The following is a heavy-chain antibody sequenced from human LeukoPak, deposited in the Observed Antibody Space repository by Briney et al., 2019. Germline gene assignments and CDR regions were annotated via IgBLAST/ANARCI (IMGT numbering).Heavy chain of an antibody. CDR1: GFTLSSYG. CDR2: IWYDGSNK. V-gene: IGHV3-33*01. Sequence: QPGGSLRLSCAASGFTLSSYGMHWVGQAPGKGLEWVAVIWYDGSNKYYADSVKGRFTISRDNSKNSLYLQMNSLRAEDTAAYYCVQYYYGSGSWHWGQGPLVTVSS. D-gene: IGHD3-10*01. J-gene: IGHJ4*02. CDR3: VQYYYGSGSWH.